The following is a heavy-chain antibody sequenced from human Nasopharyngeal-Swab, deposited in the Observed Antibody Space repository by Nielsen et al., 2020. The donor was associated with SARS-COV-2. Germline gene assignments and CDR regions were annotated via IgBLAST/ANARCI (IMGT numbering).Heavy chain of an antibody. Sequence: GESLKISCAASGFTFSTYAMPWVRQAPGKGLVWVSGINGNSRSITYADSVKGRFTISRDNSKNTVSLQMNSLRADDSGLYFCAKELYGLSVALDQWGQGTLVTVSS. CDR1: GFTFSTYA. V-gene: IGHV3-23*01. D-gene: IGHD3-3*01. CDR3: AKELYGLSVALDQ. CDR2: INGNSRSI. J-gene: IGHJ4*02.